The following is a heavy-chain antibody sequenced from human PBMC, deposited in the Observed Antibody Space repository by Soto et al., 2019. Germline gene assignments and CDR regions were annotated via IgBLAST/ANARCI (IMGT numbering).Heavy chain of an antibody. D-gene: IGHD2-15*01. Sequence: QVQLVESGGGVVQPGRSLRLSCAASGFTFSSYGMHWVRQAPGKGLEWVAVISYDGSNKYYADSVKGRFTISRDNSKNTLYLQMNNLRAEDTAVYYCAKVESGYCSGGSCSTFFDYWGQGTLVTVSS. CDR1: GFTFSSYG. J-gene: IGHJ4*02. CDR3: AKVESGYCSGGSCSTFFDY. CDR2: ISYDGSNK. V-gene: IGHV3-30*18.